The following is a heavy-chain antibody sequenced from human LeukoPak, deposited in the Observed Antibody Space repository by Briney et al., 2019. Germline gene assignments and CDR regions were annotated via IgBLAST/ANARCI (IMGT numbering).Heavy chain of an antibody. CDR1: RFTFSNYG. CDR2: IWYDGSNK. V-gene: IGHV3-33*01. Sequence: PGRSLRLSCAASRFTFSNYGMHWVRQAPGKGLEWVAVIWYDGSNKYYADSVKGRFTISRDSSKNTLYLQMNSLRAEDTAVYYCARETGDYAIMDVWGKGTTVTVSS. D-gene: IGHD4-17*01. CDR3: ARETGDYAIMDV. J-gene: IGHJ6*04.